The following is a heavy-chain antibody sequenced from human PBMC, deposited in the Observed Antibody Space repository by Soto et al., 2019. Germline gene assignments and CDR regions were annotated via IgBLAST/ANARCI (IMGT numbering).Heavy chain of an antibody. CDR1: GGTLSSFINYP. J-gene: IGHJ4*02. V-gene: IGHV1-69*06. CDR2: IVPNVGTV. Sequence: QMQLVQSGAEVKKPGSSVNVSCTASGGTLSSFINYPINWVRQAPGQGLEWMGGIVPNVGTVNYAQKFQGRVTITADKSTGTAYMELSSLRSEDTALYYCARRDTSGFLRYFDNWGQGTLGTVSS. CDR3: ARRDTSGFLRYFDN. D-gene: IGHD3-3*01.